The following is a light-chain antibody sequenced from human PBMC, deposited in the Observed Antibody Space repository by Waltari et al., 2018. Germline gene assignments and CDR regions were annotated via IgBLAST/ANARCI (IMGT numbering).Light chain of an antibody. CDR3: ETWDTNTLWV. CDR1: RGLSSYI. Sequence: QPVLTQSSSASASLGSSVNLTCTLSRGLSSYIIAWHQQQPGKAPRYLMKLEGSGSYNKGSGVPDRFSGSSSGADRYLTISNLQSEDEADYYCETWDTNTLWVFGGGTKLTVL. V-gene: IGLV4-60*03. J-gene: IGLJ2*01. CDR2: LEGSGSY.